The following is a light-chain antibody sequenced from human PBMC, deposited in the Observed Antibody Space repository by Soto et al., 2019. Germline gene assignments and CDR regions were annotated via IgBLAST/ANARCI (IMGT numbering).Light chain of an antibody. CDR1: SSDVGGYNY. CDR2: EVN. Sequence: QSVLPQPPSASGSPGHSFAISCTGTSSDVGGYNYVSWYQQHPGKAPKLMIYEVNKRPSGVPDRFSGSKSGNTASLTVSGLQAEDEADYYCSSYAGSSNVFGTGTKVTVL. J-gene: IGLJ1*01. CDR3: SSYAGSSNV. V-gene: IGLV2-8*01.